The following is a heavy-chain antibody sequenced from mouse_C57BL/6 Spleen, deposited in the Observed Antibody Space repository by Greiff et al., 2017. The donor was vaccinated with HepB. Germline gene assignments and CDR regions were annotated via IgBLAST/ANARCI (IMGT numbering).Heavy chain of an antibody. CDR1: GYTFTDYY. J-gene: IGHJ3*01. CDR3: ASGTYWAWFAY. V-gene: IGHV1-26*01. Sequence: EVQLQQSGPELVKPGASVKISCKASGYTFTDYYMNWVKQSHGKSLEWIGDINPNNGGTSYNQKFKGKATLTVDTSSSTAYMELRRLTSEDSAVYYCASGTYWAWFAYWGQGTLVTVSA. D-gene: IGHD4-1*01. CDR2: INPNNGGT.